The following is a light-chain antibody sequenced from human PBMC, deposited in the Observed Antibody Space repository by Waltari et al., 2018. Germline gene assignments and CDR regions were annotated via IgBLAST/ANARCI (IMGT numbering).Light chain of an antibody. CDR3: QHTYSIPWT. CDR2: AAS. Sequence: DIQMTQSPSSLSAFVGDRVTITCRASQYISSYLNWYQHKSGKAPKLLIYAASSLQSGVPSRFSGSGSGTDFTLTISNLQPEYFATYFCQHTYSIPWTFGQGTKVEIE. CDR1: QYISSY. V-gene: IGKV1-39*01. J-gene: IGKJ1*01.